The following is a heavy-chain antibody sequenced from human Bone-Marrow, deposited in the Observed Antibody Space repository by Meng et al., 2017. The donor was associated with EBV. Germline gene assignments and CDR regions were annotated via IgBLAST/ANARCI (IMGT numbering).Heavy chain of an antibody. CDR3: ATQRRDTDWFDP. CDR2: INYSGRT. CDR1: GGSFSGYY. D-gene: IGHD6-25*01. V-gene: IGHV4-34*01. J-gene: IGHJ5*02. Sequence: AQLQQWGEGLLKLCETLSLTCAVYGGSFSGYYWSWIRQPPGKGLQWIGEINYSGRTNYNPSLKSRVTISVDTSKNQFSLKLSSVTAADTAVYYCATQRRDTDWFDPWGQGTLVTVSS.